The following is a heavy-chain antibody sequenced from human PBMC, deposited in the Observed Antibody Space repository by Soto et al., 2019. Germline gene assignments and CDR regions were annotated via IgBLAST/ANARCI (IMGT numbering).Heavy chain of an antibody. CDR3: ARVGPVTTGVAYYYGMDV. V-gene: IGHV1-2*04. CDR2: INPNSGGT. D-gene: IGHD4-17*01. Sequence: ASVKVSCKASGYTFTGYYMQWVRQAPGQGLEWMGWINPNSGGTNYAQKFQGWVTMTRDTSISTAYMELSRLRSDDTAVYYCARVGPVTTGVAYYYGMDVWGQGTTVTV. J-gene: IGHJ6*02. CDR1: GYTFTGYY.